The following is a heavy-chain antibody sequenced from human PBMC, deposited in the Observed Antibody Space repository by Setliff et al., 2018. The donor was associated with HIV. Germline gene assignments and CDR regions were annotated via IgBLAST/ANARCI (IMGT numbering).Heavy chain of an antibody. CDR2: INHSGST. CDR3: ARDTRAAAGRGWYFDL. V-gene: IGHV4-34*01. CDR1: GGSFSEHY. Sequence: SETLSLTCAVYGGSFSEHYWTWIRQPPGKGLEWIGEINHSGSTNYNSSLKSRVTISVDTSKKQFSLKLSSVTAADTAVYYCARDTRAAAGRGWYFDLWGRGTLVTVSS. D-gene: IGHD6-13*01. J-gene: IGHJ2*01.